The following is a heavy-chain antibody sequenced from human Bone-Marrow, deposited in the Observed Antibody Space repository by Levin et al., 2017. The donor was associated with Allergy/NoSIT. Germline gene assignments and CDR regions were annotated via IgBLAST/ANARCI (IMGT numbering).Heavy chain of an antibody. CDR2: IKSDGSST. V-gene: IGHV3-74*03. CDR3: ARPFWSGYTERLGLDV. CDR1: GFSFSRYW. J-gene: IGHJ6*02. D-gene: IGHD3-3*01. Sequence: GGSLRLSCAASGFSFSRYWMYWVRQAPGKGLVWVSRIKSDGSSTTYADSVEGRFTISRDNAKNTLYLELNSLRAEDTAVYYCARPFWSGYTERLGLDVWGQGTTVTVSS.